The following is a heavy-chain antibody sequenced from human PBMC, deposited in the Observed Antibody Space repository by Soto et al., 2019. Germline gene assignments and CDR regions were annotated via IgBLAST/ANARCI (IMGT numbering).Heavy chain of an antibody. CDR2: INPSGGST. J-gene: IGHJ5*02. CDR3: ARKGGPYYYDSSGYVQGNWFDP. V-gene: IGHV1-46*01. Sequence: ASVKVSCKASGYTFTSYYIHWVRQAPGQGLEWMGIINPSGGSTSYAQKFQGRVTMTRDTSTSTVYMELSSLRSEDTAVYYCARKGGPYYYDSSGYVQGNWFDPWGQGTLVTVSS. CDR1: GYTFTSYY. D-gene: IGHD3-22*01.